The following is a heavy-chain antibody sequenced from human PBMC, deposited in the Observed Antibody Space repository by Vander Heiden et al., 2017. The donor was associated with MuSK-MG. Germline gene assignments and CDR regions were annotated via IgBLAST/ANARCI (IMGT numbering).Heavy chain of an antibody. J-gene: IGHJ6*03. D-gene: IGHD3-3*01. CDR2: ISSSGSTI. CDR1: GFTFSDYY. CDR3: ARGEYYDFWSGVWNYMDV. Sequence: QVQLVESGGGLVKPGGSLRISCAASGFTFSDYYVSWIRQAPGKGLEWVSYISSSGSTIYYADSVKGRFTISRDNAKNSLYLQMNSLRAEDTAVYYCARGEYYDFWSGVWNYMDVWGKGTTVTVSS. V-gene: IGHV3-11*01.